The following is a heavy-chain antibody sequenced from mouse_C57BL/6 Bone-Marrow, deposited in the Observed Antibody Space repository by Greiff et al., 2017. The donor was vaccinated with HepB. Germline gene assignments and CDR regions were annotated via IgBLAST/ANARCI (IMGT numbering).Heavy chain of an antibody. J-gene: IGHJ2*01. Sequence: EVQLVESGGGLVKPGGSLKLSCAASGFTFSSYAMSWVRQTPEKRLEWVATISAGGSYTYYPDNVKGRFTISRDNAKNNLYLQMSHLKSEDTAMYYCARDREGSFFDYWGQGTTLTVSS. CDR3: ARDREGSFFDY. CDR2: ISAGGSYT. D-gene: IGHD3-3*01. V-gene: IGHV5-4*01. CDR1: GFTFSSYA.